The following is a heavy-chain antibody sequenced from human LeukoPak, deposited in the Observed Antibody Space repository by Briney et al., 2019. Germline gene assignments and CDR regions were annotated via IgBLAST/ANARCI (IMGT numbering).Heavy chain of an antibody. Sequence: SETLSLTCTVSGGSISSGGYYWSWIRQPPGKGLERIGYIYYSGSTNYNPSLKSRVTISVDTSKNQFSLKLSSVTAADTAVYYCARASRDGYNMRFDPWGQGTLVTVSS. V-gene: IGHV4-61*08. CDR3: ARASRDGYNMRFDP. CDR1: GGSISSGGYY. D-gene: IGHD5-24*01. J-gene: IGHJ5*02. CDR2: IYYSGST.